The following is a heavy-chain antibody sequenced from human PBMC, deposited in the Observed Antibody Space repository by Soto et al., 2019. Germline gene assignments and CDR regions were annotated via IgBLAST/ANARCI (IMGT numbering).Heavy chain of an antibody. D-gene: IGHD3-16*01. CDR3: VKEGPTF. CDR2: IWYDGSNK. CDR1: GFTVSSYR. J-gene: IGHJ4*02. Sequence: PGGSLRLSCAAAGFTVSSYRMHWVRQAPGKGLEWVAVIWYDGSNKYYADSVKGRFTISRDNSKNTLYLQMSSLRAEDTAVYYCVKEGPTFWGQGTLVTVSS. V-gene: IGHV3-33*06.